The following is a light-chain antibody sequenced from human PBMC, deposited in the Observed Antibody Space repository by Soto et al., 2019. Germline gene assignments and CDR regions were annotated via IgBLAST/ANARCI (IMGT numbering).Light chain of an antibody. CDR3: QQYGSSLFT. J-gene: IGKJ3*01. CDR1: QSVSSSY. Sequence: EIVLTQSPGTLSLSPGERATLSCRASQSVSSSYLAWYQQKPGQAPRLLIYGASSGATGIPDRFSGSGSGTDFTLTISRLEPEDFAVYYCQQYGSSLFTFGPGTKEDIK. V-gene: IGKV3-20*01. CDR2: GAS.